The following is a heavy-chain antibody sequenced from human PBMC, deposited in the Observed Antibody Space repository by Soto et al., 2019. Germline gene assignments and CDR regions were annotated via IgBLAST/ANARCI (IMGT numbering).Heavy chain of an antibody. CDR3: ARDLGWELLGGTIDY. CDR2: ISYDGSNK. V-gene: IGHV3-30-3*01. CDR1: GFTFSSYA. Sequence: PGGSLRLSCAASGFTFSSYAMHWVRQAPGKGLEWVAVISYDGSNKYYADSVKGRFTISRDNSKNTLYLQMNSLRAEDTAVYYCARDLGWELLGGTIDYWGQGTLVTVSS. D-gene: IGHD1-26*01. J-gene: IGHJ4*02.